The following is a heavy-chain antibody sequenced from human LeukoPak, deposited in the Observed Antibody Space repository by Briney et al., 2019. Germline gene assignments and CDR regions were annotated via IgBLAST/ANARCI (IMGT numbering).Heavy chain of an antibody. CDR2: SRNKANTYTT. J-gene: IGHJ4*02. V-gene: IGHV3-72*01. D-gene: IGHD3-22*01. Sequence: GGSLRLSCAAPGFTFSDHNMDWVRQAPGKGLEWIGRSRNKANTYTTEYAASVKGRFTISRDDSKNSLYLQMNSLKTEDTAVYYCARGDSSGYYWNDYWGQGTLVTVSS. CDR1: GFTFSDHN. CDR3: ARGDSSGYYWNDY.